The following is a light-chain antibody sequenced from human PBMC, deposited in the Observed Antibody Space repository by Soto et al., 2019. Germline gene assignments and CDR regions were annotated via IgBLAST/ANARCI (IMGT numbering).Light chain of an antibody. CDR2: KAS. J-gene: IGKJ2*01. V-gene: IGKV1-5*03. CDR1: QTIGSW. Sequence: DIQMTQSPSTLSASVGDRVTITCRASQTIGSWLAWYQQKPGKAPKLLIYKASSLESGVPSRCSGSGSRTEFTLTISSLQPEDFANYYCQQYYRSSPAFGQGTKLEIK. CDR3: QQYYRSSPA.